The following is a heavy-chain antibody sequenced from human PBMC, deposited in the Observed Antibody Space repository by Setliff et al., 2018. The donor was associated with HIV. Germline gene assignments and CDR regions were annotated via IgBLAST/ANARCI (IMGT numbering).Heavy chain of an antibody. V-gene: IGHV1-69*05. J-gene: IGHJ4*02. Sequence: SVKVSCKTSGGTFSSYAISWVRQAPGQGLEWMGGIIPIFGTANYAQKFQGRVTITTDESTSTAYMELSSLRSEDTAVYYCARDLNVRWGSFESWGQGTLVTVSS. CDR1: GGTFSSYA. CDR3: ARDLNVRWGSFES. CDR2: IIPIFGTA. D-gene: IGHD2-21*01.